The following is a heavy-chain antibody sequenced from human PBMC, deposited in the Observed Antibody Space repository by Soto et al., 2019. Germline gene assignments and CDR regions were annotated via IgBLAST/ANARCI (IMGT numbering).Heavy chain of an antibody. CDR1: VFTFSTYA. J-gene: IGHJ4*02. Sequence: WWSLRLSCSASVFTFSTYAMSWVRQAPGKGLEWVSAISGSGSNTYYADSVKGRFTISRDDSKSTLYLQMNSLRAEDTAVYYCARDPSHSYYTLFYYFDYWGQGTLVTVSS. V-gene: IGHV3-23*01. CDR3: ARDPSHSYYTLFYYFDY. D-gene: IGHD1-26*01. CDR2: ISGSGSNT.